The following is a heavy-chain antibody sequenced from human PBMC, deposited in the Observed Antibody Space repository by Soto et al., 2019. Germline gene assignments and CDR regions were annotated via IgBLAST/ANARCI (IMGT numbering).Heavy chain of an antibody. D-gene: IGHD3-22*01. CDR2: ISYDGSNK. CDR3: AKDGLGYYDSSGFAGY. Sequence: QVQLVESGGGVVQPGRSLRLSCAASGFTLSSYGMHWVRQAPGKGLEWVAVISYDGSNKYYADSVKGRFTISRDNSKNTLYLQMRSLRAEDTAVYYCAKDGLGYYDSSGFAGYWGQGTLVTVSS. V-gene: IGHV3-30*18. CDR1: GFTLSSYG. J-gene: IGHJ4*02.